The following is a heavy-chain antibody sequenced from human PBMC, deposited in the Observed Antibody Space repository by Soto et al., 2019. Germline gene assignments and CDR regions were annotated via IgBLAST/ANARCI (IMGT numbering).Heavy chain of an antibody. CDR3: ARREIQGPIDY. CDR2: IYYSGTT. V-gene: IGHV4-28*01. J-gene: IGHJ4*02. CDR1: GYSISSSNW. D-gene: IGHD1-26*01. Sequence: QVQLQESGPGLVKPSDTLSLTCAVSGYSISSSNWWGWIRQPPGKGLEWIGYIYYSGTTYYNPSLNSRVTMSVDTSKNHCSLKLTSVTAVDTAVYYCARREIQGPIDYWGQGTLVTVSS.